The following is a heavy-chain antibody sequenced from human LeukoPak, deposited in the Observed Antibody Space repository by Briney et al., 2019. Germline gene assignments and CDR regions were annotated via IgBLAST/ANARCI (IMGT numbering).Heavy chain of an antibody. CDR1: GFTFSSYS. CDR2: ISTSSSYI. J-gene: IGHJ4*02. V-gene: IGHV3-21*01. Sequence: GSLRLSCAASGFTFSSYSMNWVRQAPGKGLEWVSSISTSSSYIYYADSVKGRFIISRDNAKNSLYLQMNSLRAEDTAVYYCARDRNIVREVGIAVAIDYWGQGTLVTVSA. D-gene: IGHD6-19*01. CDR3: ARDRNIVREVGIAVAIDY.